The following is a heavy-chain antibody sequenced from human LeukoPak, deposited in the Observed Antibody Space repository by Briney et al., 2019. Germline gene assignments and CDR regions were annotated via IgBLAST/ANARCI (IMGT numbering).Heavy chain of an antibody. Sequence: ASVKVSCKASGYTFTSYAIHWVRQAPGQRLEWMGWINAYNGDTEYSQKFQGRVTITRDTSASTAYMELSTLRSEDTAVYYCARGSSSDWPLEYWGRGIPVTVSS. J-gene: IGHJ4*02. CDR3: ARGSSSDWPLEY. CDR1: GYTFTSYA. V-gene: IGHV1-3*01. CDR2: INAYNGDT. D-gene: IGHD6-19*01.